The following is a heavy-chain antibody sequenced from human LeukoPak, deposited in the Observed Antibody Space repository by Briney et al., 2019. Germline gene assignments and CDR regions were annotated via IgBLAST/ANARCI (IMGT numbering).Heavy chain of an antibody. Sequence: SVTVSCTASGFTFTSSAVQWVRQARGQRLEWIGWIVVGSGNTNYAQKFQERVTITRDMSTSTAYMELSSLRSEDTAVYYCAAQGGGGEARSFDIWGQGTMVTVPS. D-gene: IGHD2-21*01. CDR3: AAQGGGGEARSFDI. V-gene: IGHV1-58*01. CDR1: GFTFTSSA. CDR2: IVVGSGNT. J-gene: IGHJ3*02.